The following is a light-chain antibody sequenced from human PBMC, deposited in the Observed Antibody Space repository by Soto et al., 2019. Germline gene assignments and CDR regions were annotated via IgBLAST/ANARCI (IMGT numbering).Light chain of an antibody. CDR1: QSVSTSY. V-gene: IGKV3-20*01. Sequence: EIVLTQSPGTLSLSPGEGATLSCRASQSVSTSYLAWYQQKPGQAPRPLIYGASSRATGIPDRFSGSGSGTDFTLTISRLEPEDFALYYCQQYNDWPLTFGQGTKVDIK. CDR3: QQYNDWPLT. J-gene: IGKJ1*01. CDR2: GAS.